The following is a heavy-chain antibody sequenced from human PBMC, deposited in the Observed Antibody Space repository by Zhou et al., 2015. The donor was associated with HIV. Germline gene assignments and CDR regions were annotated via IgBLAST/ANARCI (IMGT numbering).Heavy chain of an antibody. CDR2: IIPILGIA. CDR3: ARVPSGYDSYYYYGMDV. Sequence: QVQLVQSGAEVKKPGSSVKVSCKASGGTFSSYTISWVRQAPGQGLEWMGRIIPILGIANYAQKFQGRVTITADKSTSTAYMELSSLRSEDTAVYYCARVPSGYDSYYYYGMDVWGQGTTVTVSS. D-gene: IGHD5-12*01. CDR1: GGTFSSYT. J-gene: IGHJ6*02. V-gene: IGHV1-69*02.